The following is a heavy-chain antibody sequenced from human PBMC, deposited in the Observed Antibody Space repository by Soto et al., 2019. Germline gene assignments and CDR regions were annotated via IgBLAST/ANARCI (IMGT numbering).Heavy chain of an antibody. D-gene: IGHD6-13*01. CDR3: ARVKIEGSSWPYYYYYYGMDV. CDR2: IYYSGST. Sequence: SETLSLTCTVSGGSISSYYWSWIRQPPGKGLEWIGYIYYSGSTNYNPSLKSRVTISVDTSKNQFSLKLSSVTAADTAVYYCARVKIEGSSWPYYYYYYGMDVWGQGTTVTVSS. J-gene: IGHJ6*02. V-gene: IGHV4-59*01. CDR1: GGSISSYY.